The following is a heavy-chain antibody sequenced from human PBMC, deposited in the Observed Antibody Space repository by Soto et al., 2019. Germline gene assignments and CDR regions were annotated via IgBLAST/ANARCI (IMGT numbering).Heavy chain of an antibody. J-gene: IGHJ6*01. D-gene: IGHD1-26*01. V-gene: IGHV1-18*04. CDR2: ISGKDGNR. CDR3: VREIGIVGVTTEYGMDV. Sequence: ASVKVSCKDSGYTFTRYAISWLRQDHGQGLEWMGWISGKDGNRNYAHKFQGRVTMTRDTYTGTAYMLRRSXQSDDTAVYYFVREIGIVGVTTEYGMDVLGQGTRVTVCS. CDR1: GYTFTRYA.